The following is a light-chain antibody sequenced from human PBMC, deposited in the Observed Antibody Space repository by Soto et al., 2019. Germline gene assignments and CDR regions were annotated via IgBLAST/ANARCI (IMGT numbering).Light chain of an antibody. CDR1: QGISKY. Sequence: DIQMTQSPSSLSASVGDRVTITCRASQGISKYLAWYQQKPGKVPRLLIYAASTLQSGVPSRFSGSGSGTDFNLTIRSLQPEDVATYYCQKYNSAPRTFGQGTKVEIK. CDR3: QKYNSAPRT. CDR2: AAS. J-gene: IGKJ1*01. V-gene: IGKV1-27*01.